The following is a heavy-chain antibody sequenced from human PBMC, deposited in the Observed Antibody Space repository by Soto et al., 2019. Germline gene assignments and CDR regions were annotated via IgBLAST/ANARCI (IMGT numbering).Heavy chain of an antibody. D-gene: IGHD3-10*01. CDR1: GFTFANYA. CDR2: IRAGGGDT. J-gene: IGHJ4*02. V-gene: IGHV3-23*01. Sequence: GGSLRLSCVASGFTFANYAMSWVRQAPGKGLEWVSGIRAGGGDTNYADSVKGRFTISRDNSKNTLSLQMNSLRVEDTAVYYCAKGWFGELLFDCWGQGSLVTGS. CDR3: AKGWFGELLFDC.